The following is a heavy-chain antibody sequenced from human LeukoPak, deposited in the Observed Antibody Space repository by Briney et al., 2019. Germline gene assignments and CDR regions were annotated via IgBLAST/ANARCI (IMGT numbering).Heavy chain of an antibody. D-gene: IGHD3-16*01. CDR2: IKQDGSEK. Sequence: GGSLRLSCAAAGFTFSSCWMSWVRQAPGKGLEWVANIKQDGSEKYYVDSVKGRFTISRDNAKNSLYLQMNSLRAEDTAVYYCARDHWVRSIPFDYWGQGTLVTVSS. CDR1: GFTFSSCW. CDR3: ARDHWVRSIPFDY. V-gene: IGHV3-7*01. J-gene: IGHJ4*02.